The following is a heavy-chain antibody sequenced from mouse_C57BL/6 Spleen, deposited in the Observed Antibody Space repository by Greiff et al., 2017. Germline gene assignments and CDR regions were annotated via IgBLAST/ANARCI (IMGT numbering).Heavy chain of an antibody. CDR2: IWRGGST. J-gene: IGHJ1*03. CDR1: GFSLTSYG. V-gene: IGHV2-5*01. Sequence: VQLQQSGPGLVQPSQSLSITCTVSGFSLTSYGVHWVRQSPGKGLEWLGVIWRGGSTDYNAAFMSRLSITKDNSKSQVFFKMNSLQADDTAIYYGAKEVITRVVAPPHWYFDVWGTGTTVTVSS. CDR3: AKEVITRVVAPPHWYFDV. D-gene: IGHD1-1*01.